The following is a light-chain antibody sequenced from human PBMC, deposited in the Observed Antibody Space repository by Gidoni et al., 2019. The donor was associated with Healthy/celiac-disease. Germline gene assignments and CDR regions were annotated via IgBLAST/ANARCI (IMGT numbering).Light chain of an antibody. CDR3: QQYGSSPR. Sequence: EIVLTQSPGTLSLSPGERATLSCRASQSVSSSYLAWYQQKPGQAPRLLFYGASSRATGIPDRFSGSGSGTDFTLTISRLEPEDFAVYYCQQYGSSPRFGQETKVEIK. CDR1: QSVSSSY. J-gene: IGKJ1*01. V-gene: IGKV3-20*01. CDR2: GAS.